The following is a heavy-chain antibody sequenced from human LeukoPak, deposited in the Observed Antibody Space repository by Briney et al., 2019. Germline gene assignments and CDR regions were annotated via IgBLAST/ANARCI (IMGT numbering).Heavy chain of an antibody. CDR2: IYYSKNT. V-gene: IGHV4-39*01. J-gene: IGHJ4*02. CDR1: GGSISSSSYY. Sequence: SETLSLTCTVSGGSISSSSYYWGWIRQPPGKGLEWIGSIYYSKNTYYNPSLKSRVTISADTSKNQFSLTLGSVGATDTAVYYCVSPRGFSYGYFDYWGQGTLVTVSS. D-gene: IGHD5-18*01. CDR3: VSPRGFSYGYFDY.